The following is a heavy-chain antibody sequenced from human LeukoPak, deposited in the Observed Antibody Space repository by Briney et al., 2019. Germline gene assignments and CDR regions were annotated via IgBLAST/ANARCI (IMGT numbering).Heavy chain of an antibody. CDR1: GSSFTSYW. J-gene: IGHJ4*02. CDR2: IYPGDSDT. V-gene: IGHV5-51*01. CDR3: ARNVKDSGYDFGSDY. Sequence: GESRKISGKGSGSSFTSYWIGWVRQMPGKGLEWMGIIYPGDSDTRYSPSFQGQVTISADKSISTAYLQWSSLKASDTAMYYCARNVKDSGYDFGSDYWGQGTLVTVSS. D-gene: IGHD5-12*01.